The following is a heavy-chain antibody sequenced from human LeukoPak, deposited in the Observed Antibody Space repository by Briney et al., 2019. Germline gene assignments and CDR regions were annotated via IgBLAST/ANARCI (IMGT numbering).Heavy chain of an antibody. CDR2: TWYDGSNK. CDR3: ARGGHCSHTRCSNYGGMDV. V-gene: IGHV3-33*01. J-gene: IGHJ6*02. Sequence: PGRSLRLSCAAAGFTFSSYGMHWVRQAPGKGLEWVAATWYDGSNKYYADSVKGRFTISRDNSKNKLYLRMQRLRAADTVVYFRARGGHCSHTRCSNYGGMDVWGQGPTLTVSS. CDR1: GFTFSSYG. D-gene: IGHD2-2*01.